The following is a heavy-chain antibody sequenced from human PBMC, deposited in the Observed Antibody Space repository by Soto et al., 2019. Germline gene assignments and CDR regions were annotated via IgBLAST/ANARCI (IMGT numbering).Heavy chain of an antibody. J-gene: IGHJ4*02. CDR3: AKDAVGITMVRGVIRPFDY. CDR2: ISGSGGST. D-gene: IGHD3-10*01. CDR1: GFTFSSYA. Sequence: EVQLLESGGGLVQPGGSLRLSCAASGFTFSSYAMSWVRQAPGKGLEWVSAISGSGGSTYYADSVKGRFTISRDNSKNTLYLQMNSLRAEDPAVYYWAKDAVGITMVRGVIRPFDYWGQGTLDTVSS. V-gene: IGHV3-23*01.